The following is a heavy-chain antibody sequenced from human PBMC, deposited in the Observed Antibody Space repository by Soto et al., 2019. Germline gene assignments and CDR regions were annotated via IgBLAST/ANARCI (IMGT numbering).Heavy chain of an antibody. V-gene: IGHV4-30-4*01. CDR1: GGSISSGDYY. CDR2: IYYSGST. CDR3: ARANYYGSGSYYTNWFDP. Sequence: QVQLQESGPGLVKPSQTLSLTCTVSGGSISSGDYYWSWIRQPPGKGLEWIGYIYYSGSTYYNPSLKSRVTRSVDKSKHQFSLKLSSVTAADTAVYYCARANYYGSGSYYTNWFDPWGQGTLVTVSS. J-gene: IGHJ5*02. D-gene: IGHD3-10*01.